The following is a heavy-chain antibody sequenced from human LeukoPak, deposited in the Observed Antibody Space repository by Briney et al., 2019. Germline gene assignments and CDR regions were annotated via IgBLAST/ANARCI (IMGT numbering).Heavy chain of an antibody. D-gene: IGHD6-13*01. Sequence: GASVKVSCKASGYTFTSYYMHWVRQAPGQGLEWMGIINPSGGSTSYAQKFQGRVTMTRDTSTSTVYTELSSLRSEDTAVYYCARDLRQAAAGNRPDWYFDLWGRGTLVTVSS. CDR1: GYTFTSYY. CDR2: INPSGGST. V-gene: IGHV1-46*01. CDR3: ARDLRQAAAGNRPDWYFDL. J-gene: IGHJ2*01.